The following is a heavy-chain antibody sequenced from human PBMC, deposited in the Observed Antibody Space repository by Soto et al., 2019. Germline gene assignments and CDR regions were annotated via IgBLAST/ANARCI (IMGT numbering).Heavy chain of an antibody. D-gene: IGHD5-12*01. V-gene: IGHV4-59*01. CDR3: ARVQMATLYFDD. J-gene: IGHJ4*02. CDR2: IYYSGTH. Sequence: SETLSLTCTVSSGSITGYYWGWVRQPPGKGLEWIGYIYYSGTHNYNPSLSSRLTISVDTSKNLFSLKLNSVTAADTAVYYCARVQMATLYFDDWDQGTLVTVSS. CDR1: SGSITGYY.